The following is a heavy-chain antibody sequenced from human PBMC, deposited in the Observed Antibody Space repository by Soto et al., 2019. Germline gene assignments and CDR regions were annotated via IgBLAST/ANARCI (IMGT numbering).Heavy chain of an antibody. J-gene: IGHJ5*02. Sequence: ASVKVSCKASGYTFTSYGISWVRQAPGQGLEWMGWISAYNGNTNYAQKLQGRVTMTTDTSTSTAYMELRSLGSDDTAVYYCARDLGLAYCGGDCYPEGWFAPWGKGTLVTVSS. CDR1: GYTFTSYG. D-gene: IGHD2-21*02. CDR3: ARDLGLAYCGGDCYPEGWFAP. V-gene: IGHV1-18*01. CDR2: ISAYNGNT.